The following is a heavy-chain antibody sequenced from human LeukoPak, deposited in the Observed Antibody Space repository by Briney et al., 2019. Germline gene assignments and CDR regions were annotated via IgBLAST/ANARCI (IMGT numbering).Heavy chain of an antibody. D-gene: IGHD5-18*01. CDR3: ARGGCTITSCFYMDTAMVNWFDP. CDR1: GFTFSSYW. V-gene: IGHV3-7*01. J-gene: IGHJ5*02. CDR2: INQDGSQK. Sequence: GGSLRLSCAASGFTFSSYWMSWVRQAPGKGLEWVANINQDGSQKYCVDSVKGRFTISRDNAKNSLHLQMNSLRVEDTAVYYCARGGCTITSCFYMDTAMVNWFDPWGQGTLVTVSS.